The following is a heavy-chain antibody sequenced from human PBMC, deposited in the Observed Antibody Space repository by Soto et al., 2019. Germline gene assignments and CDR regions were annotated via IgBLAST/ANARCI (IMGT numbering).Heavy chain of an antibody. CDR1: GFTVSSNY. V-gene: IGHV3-53*01. J-gene: IGHJ6*02. CDR2: IYSGGST. Sequence: PGGSLRLSCAASGFTVSSNYMSWVRQAPGKGLEWVSVIYSGGSTYYADSVKGRFTISRDNSKNTLYLQMNSLRAEDTAVYYCARDTGYCSSTSCYAGIEDTNYGMDVWGQGTTVTVSS. CDR3: ARDTGYCSSTSCYAGIEDTNYGMDV. D-gene: IGHD2-2*01.